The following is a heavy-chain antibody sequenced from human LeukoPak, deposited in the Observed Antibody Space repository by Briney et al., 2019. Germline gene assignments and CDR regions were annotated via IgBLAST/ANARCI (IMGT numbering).Heavy chain of an antibody. D-gene: IGHD3-3*01. CDR1: GFTFSSYG. CDR3: AKGGDFWSGYYKGGFDY. V-gene: IGHV3-30*02. J-gene: IGHJ4*02. Sequence: GGSLRLSCAASGFTFSSYGMHWVRQAPGKGLEWAAFIRYDGSNKYYADSVKGRFTISRDNSKNTLYLQMNSLRAEDTAVYYCAKGGDFWSGYYKGGFDYWGQGTLVTVSS. CDR2: IRYDGSNK.